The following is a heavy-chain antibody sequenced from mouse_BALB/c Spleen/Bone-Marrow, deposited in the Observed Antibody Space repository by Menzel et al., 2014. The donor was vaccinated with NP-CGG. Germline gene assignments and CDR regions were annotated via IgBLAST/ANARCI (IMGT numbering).Heavy chain of an antibody. Sequence: EAQLQQSGPELVKPGASVKMSCKASGYTFTSYVVHWVKQKPGQGLEWIGNIIPYNDYTMYYEKFKDKATLTSDESSSTAFMELSSLTSEDSAVYYCARALYGYDWYFDVWGAGTTVTVSS. CDR1: GYTFTSYV. V-gene: IGHV1-14*01. CDR3: ARALYGYDWYFDV. CDR2: IIPYNDYT. D-gene: IGHD2-2*01. J-gene: IGHJ1*01.